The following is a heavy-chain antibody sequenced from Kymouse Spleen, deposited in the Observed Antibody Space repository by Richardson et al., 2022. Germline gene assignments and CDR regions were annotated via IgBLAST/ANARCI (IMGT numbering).Heavy chain of an antibody. D-gene: IGHD1-7*01. Sequence: QVQLQESGPGLVKPSQTLSLTCTVSGGSISSGGYYWSWIRQHPGKGLEWIGYIYYSGSTYYNPSLKSRVTISVDTSKNQFSLKLSSVTAADTAVYYCARDRNWNYEVYYYYYGMDVWGQGTTVTVSS. CDR2: IYYSGST. J-gene: IGHJ6*02. CDR3: ARDRNWNYEVYYYYYGMDV. CDR1: GGSISSGGYY. V-gene: IGHV4-31*03.